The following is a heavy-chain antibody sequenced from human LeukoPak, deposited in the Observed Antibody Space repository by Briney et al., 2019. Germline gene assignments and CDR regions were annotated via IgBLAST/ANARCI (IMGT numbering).Heavy chain of an antibody. Sequence: GASVKVSCKATGGTFSSYAISWVRQAPGQGLEWMGGIIPIFGTANYAQKFQGRVTITTDESTSTAYMEPSSLRSEDTAVYYCAGGYCSGGSCYNWFDPWGQGTLVTVSS. CDR1: GGTFSSYA. CDR2: IIPIFGTA. V-gene: IGHV1-69*05. D-gene: IGHD2-15*01. CDR3: AGGYCSGGSCYNWFDP. J-gene: IGHJ5*02.